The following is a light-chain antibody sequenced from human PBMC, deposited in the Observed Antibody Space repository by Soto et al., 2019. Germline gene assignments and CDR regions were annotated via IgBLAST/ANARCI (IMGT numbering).Light chain of an antibody. V-gene: IGKV1-5*03. CDR1: QSISDS. J-gene: IGKJ1*01. Sequence: DIQMTQSPSTLSASVGDRVTITCRASQSISDSLAWYQQKPGKAPKLLTYEASNLNSGGPSRFSGSGSGTEYTLTMSSLQPDDFASYYCQQYNGYWTFGQGTKVEIK. CDR3: QQYNGYWT. CDR2: EAS.